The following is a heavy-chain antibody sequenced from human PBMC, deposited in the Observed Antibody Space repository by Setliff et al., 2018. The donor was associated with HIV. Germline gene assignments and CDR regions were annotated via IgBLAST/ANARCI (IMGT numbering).Heavy chain of an antibody. Sequence: GASVKVSCKASGYTFTSYAMNWVRQAPGQGLEWMGWINTNTGNPMYAQGFTGRFVFSLDPSVSTAYLQINSLNPDDGAVYYCAVDRHAFDIWGQGTVVTVSS. J-gene: IGHJ3*02. CDR3: AVDRHAFDI. CDR2: INTNTGNP. CDR1: GYTFTSYA. D-gene: IGHD5-12*01. V-gene: IGHV7-4-1*02.